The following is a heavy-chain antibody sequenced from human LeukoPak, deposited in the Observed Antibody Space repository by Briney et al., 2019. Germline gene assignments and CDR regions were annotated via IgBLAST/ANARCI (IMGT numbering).Heavy chain of an antibody. D-gene: IGHD3-10*02. V-gene: IGHV3-7*01. CDR1: GFTFSTYW. CDR3: AELGITMIGGV. Sequence: GGSLRLSCVASGFTFSTYWMSWVRQAPGKGLEWVANIKQDGSEKYYVDSVKGRFTISRDNAKNSLYLQMNSLRAEDTAVYYCAELGITMIGGVWGKGTTVTISS. J-gene: IGHJ6*04. CDR2: IKQDGSEK.